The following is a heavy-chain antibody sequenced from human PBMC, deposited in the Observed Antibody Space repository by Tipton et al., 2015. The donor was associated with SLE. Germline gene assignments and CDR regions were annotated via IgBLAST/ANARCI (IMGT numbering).Heavy chain of an antibody. Sequence: SLRLSCAASGSIFSDYYMNWARQTPGKGLEWVSTISGTDGSTYYTDSVEGRFTISRDNSKNTLYLQMNSLRAEDTAIYFCAKGKKSSKWTKEHWGPGTLVTVS. CDR2: ISGTDGST. V-gene: IGHV3-23*01. J-gene: IGHJ4*02. CDR1: GSIFSDYY. D-gene: IGHD2-2*01. CDR3: AKGKKSSKWTKEH.